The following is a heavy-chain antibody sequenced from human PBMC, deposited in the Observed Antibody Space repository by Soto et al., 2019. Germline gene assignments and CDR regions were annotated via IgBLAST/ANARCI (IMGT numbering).Heavy chain of an antibody. V-gene: IGHV4-30-4*01. J-gene: IGHJ3*02. Sequence: QVQLQESGPGLVKPSQTLSLTCTVSGGSISSGDYYWSWIRQPPGKGLEWIGYIYYSGSTYYNPSLKSRVTISVDTSKNQFSLKLSSVTAADTAVYYCASQHHYYDSSGYYSHAFDIWGQGTMVTVSS. CDR1: GGSISSGDYY. D-gene: IGHD3-22*01. CDR2: IYYSGST. CDR3: ASQHHYYDSSGYYSHAFDI.